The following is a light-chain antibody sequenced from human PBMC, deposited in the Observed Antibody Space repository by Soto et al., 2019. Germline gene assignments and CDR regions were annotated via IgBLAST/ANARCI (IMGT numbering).Light chain of an antibody. V-gene: IGLV2-14*01. CDR1: GRDIGAYDY. J-gene: IGLJ1*01. CDR2: GVN. CDR3: SSYTTSYFYV. Sequence: QSVLNPPASLSGSPGQSIPISCTVSGRDIGAYDYVSWYQQHPGKAPKLLIYGVNNRPSGVSYRFSASKSAFTASLTISGLQAEDEAHYYCSSYTTSYFYVFGPGTKVTVL.